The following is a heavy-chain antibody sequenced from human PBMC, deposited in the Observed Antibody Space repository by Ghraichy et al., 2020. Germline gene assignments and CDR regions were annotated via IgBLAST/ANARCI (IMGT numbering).Heavy chain of an antibody. V-gene: IGHV1-2*02. CDR1: GYTFTGYY. Sequence: ASVKVSCKASGYTFTGYYMHWVRQAPGQGLEWMGWINPNSGGTNYAQKFQGRVTMTRDTSISTAYMELSRLRSDDTAVYYCARSRGTWGDGYRLLQYEMGYWGQGTLVTVSS. CDR2: INPNSGGT. CDR3: ARSRGTWGDGYRLLQYEMGY. D-gene: IGHD5-24*01. J-gene: IGHJ4*02.